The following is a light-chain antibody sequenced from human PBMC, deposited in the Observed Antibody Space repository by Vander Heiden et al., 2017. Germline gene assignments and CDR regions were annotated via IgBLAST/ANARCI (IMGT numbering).Light chain of an antibody. CDR1: SANIGSNY. Sequence: QSVLTQPPRASGTPVHRVTISCSGSSANIGSNYVYWYQQFPGMAPKLLIYRDNQRPSGVPDRFSGSKSGTSASLAISGLRSEDEADYYCAAWDDSLSGLFGGGTKLTVL. CDR2: RDN. CDR3: AAWDDSLSGL. J-gene: IGLJ3*02. V-gene: IGLV1-47*01.